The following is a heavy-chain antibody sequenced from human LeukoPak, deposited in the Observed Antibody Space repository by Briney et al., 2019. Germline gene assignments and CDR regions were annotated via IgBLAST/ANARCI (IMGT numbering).Heavy chain of an antibody. CDR3: ARDDCVD. D-gene: IGHD2-21*01. CDR2: ISAYNNIS. J-gene: IGHJ4*02. V-gene: IGHV1-18*04. CDR1: GYTITGYY. Sequence: ASVTVSFKAFGYTITGYYIHWVRQVPGQGLEWMGWISAYNNISHYAQKVQGRVSMTTDTSTSTAYMELRSLRSEDTAVYYCARDDCVDWGQGTLVTVSS.